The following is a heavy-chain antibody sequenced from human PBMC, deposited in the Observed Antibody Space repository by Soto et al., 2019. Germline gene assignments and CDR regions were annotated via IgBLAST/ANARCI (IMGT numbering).Heavy chain of an antibody. D-gene: IGHD2-15*01. CDR2: ISSSGSTM. V-gene: IGHV3-48*03. CDR3: ARGMRDCSGDTCYSQYFDY. J-gene: IGHJ4*02. Sequence: EVQLVESGGGLVQPGGSLRLSCAASGFTFSNYEMNCVRQAPGKGLEWVSYISSSGSTMYYADSVKGRFTISRDNAKNSLYLQMNALRAEDTAVYYCARGMRDCSGDTCYSQYFDYWGQGTLVTVSS. CDR1: GFTFSNYE.